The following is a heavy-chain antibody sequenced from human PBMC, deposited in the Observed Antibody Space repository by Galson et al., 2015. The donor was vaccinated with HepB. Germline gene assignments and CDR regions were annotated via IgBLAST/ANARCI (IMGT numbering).Heavy chain of an antibody. Sequence: TLSLTCTVSGGSISSYYWSWIRQPPGKGLEWIGYIYYSGSTNYNPSLKSRVTISVDTSKNQFSLKLSSVTAADTAVYYCARDLRSYYGSGRAMDVWGKGTTVTVSS. V-gene: IGHV4-59*01. CDR3: ARDLRSYYGSGRAMDV. CDR1: GGSISSYY. D-gene: IGHD3-10*01. J-gene: IGHJ6*04. CDR2: IYYSGST.